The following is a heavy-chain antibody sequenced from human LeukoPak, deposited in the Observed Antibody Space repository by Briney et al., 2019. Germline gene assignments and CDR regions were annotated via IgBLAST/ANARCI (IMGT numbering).Heavy chain of an antibody. CDR2: MNPNSGNT. J-gene: IGHJ3*02. CDR1: GYTFTSYD. D-gene: IGHD6-19*01. Sequence: GASVKVSCKASGYTFTSYDINWVRQATGQGLEWMGWMNPNSGNTGYAQKFQGRVTMTRNTSISTAYMELSSLRSEDTAVYYCARGVSVDSSGWYGDAFDIWGQGTMVTVSS. CDR3: ARGVSVDSSGWYGDAFDI. V-gene: IGHV1-8*01.